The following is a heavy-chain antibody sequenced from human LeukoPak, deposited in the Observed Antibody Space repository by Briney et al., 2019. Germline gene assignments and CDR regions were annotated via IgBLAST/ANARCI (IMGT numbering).Heavy chain of an antibody. Sequence: GGSLRLSCAASGFTFSDYYMSWIGQAPGKGLEWVSYISSSGSTIYYADSVKGRFTISRDNAKNSLYLQMNSLRAEDTAVYYCARGDIVVVPAAMDYWGQGTLVTVSS. CDR2: ISSSGSTI. V-gene: IGHV3-11*04. J-gene: IGHJ4*02. CDR1: GFTFSDYY. D-gene: IGHD2-2*01. CDR3: ARGDIVVVPAAMDY.